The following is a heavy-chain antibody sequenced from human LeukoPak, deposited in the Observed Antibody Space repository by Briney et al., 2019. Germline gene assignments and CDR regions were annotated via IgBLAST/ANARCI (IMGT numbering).Heavy chain of an antibody. CDR2: IIPIFGTA. J-gene: IGHJ5*02. Sequence: SVKVSCKASGGTFSSYAISWVRQAPGQGLEWMGGIIPIFGTANYAQKFQGRVTITADESTSTAYMELSSLKSEDTAVYYCARDRESSGEGTWFDPWGQGTLVTVSS. CDR1: GGTFSSYA. CDR3: ARDRESSGEGTWFDP. D-gene: IGHD6-19*01. V-gene: IGHV1-69*01.